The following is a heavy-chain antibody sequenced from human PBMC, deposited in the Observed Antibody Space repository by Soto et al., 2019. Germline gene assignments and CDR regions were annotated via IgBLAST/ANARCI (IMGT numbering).Heavy chain of an antibody. CDR2: XIPXFXTX. V-gene: IGHV1-69*13. J-gene: IGHJ5*02. Sequence: EASVKVSCKASGGTFSSYAISLVRQAPGQGLEWXGXXIPXFXTXNXXXXFQGRVTITADESTSTAYIELSSLRSEDTAVYYCARDGLETGTTAWGQGTLVTVSS. D-gene: IGHD1-7*01. CDR3: ARDGLETGTTA. CDR1: GGTFSSYA.